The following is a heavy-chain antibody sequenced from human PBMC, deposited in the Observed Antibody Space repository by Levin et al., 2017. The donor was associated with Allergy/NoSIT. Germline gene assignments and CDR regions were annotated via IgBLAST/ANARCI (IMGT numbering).Heavy chain of an antibody. D-gene: IGHD5-12*01. V-gene: IGHV3-74*01. Sequence: GESLKISCAASGFTFSSYWMHWVRQAPGKGLVWVSRINSDGSSTSYADSVKGRFTISRDNAKNTLYLQMNSLRAEDTAVYYCARVGVRGYSGYSGQDGMDVWGQGTTVTVSS. CDR1: GFTFSSYW. CDR3: ARVGVRGYSGYSGQDGMDV. J-gene: IGHJ6*02. CDR2: INSDGSST.